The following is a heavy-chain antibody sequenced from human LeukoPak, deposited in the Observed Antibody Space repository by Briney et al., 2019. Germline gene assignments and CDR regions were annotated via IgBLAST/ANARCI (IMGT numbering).Heavy chain of an antibody. D-gene: IGHD7-27*01. CDR1: GFSLSSSEEA. CDR3: AHRKSGYFDY. V-gene: IGHV2-5*01. CDR2: IYGNDAR. Sequence: SGPTLVKPTQTLTMTCSFSGFSLSSSEEAVGWIRQPPGKALEWLAHIYGNDARRYIPSLESRVTITKDTSKNQVVLRLTNMDPVDTATYYCAHRKSGYFDYWGQGTLVTVSS. J-gene: IGHJ4*02.